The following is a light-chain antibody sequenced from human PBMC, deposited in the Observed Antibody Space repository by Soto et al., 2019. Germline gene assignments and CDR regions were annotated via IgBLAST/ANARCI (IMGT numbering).Light chain of an antibody. V-gene: IGKV1-33*01. CDR2: DAS. Sequence: DIQVTQSPSSLSASVQDRVTITCQTSQDIRKSVNWYQHRPGKAPKLLIYDASWLETGVPSRFSGSGSGTHFTFTIASLQPEDIATYYCQQHDDLPLTFGEGTKVEMK. CDR3: QQHDDLPLT. J-gene: IGKJ4*01. CDR1: QDIRKS.